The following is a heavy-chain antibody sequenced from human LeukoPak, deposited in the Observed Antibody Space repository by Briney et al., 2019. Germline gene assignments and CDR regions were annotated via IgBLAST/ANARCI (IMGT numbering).Heavy chain of an antibody. D-gene: IGHD1-26*01. J-gene: IGHJ4*02. CDR1: GYTFTGYY. CDR3: ARDLARIVVATEQVDY. CDR2: INPNSGGT. Sequence: ASVKVSCKASGYTFTGYYMHWVRQAPGQGLEWMGWINPNSGGTNYAQKFQGRVTMTRDTSISTAYMELSRLRSDDTAVYYCARDLARIVVATEQVDYWGQGTLVTVSS. V-gene: IGHV1-2*02.